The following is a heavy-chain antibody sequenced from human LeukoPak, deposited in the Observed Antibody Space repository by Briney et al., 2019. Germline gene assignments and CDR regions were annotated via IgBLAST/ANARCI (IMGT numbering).Heavy chain of an antibody. CDR3: AKYLSRVVITEYFDY. CDR2: INSDGGST. D-gene: IGHD3-22*01. Sequence: GGSLRLSCAASGFTFTSYWMHWVRQAPGKGLVWVSRINSDGGSTNYADSVKGRFTISRDNAKNTLFLQMNSLRAEDTAVYYCAKYLSRVVITEYFDYWGQGTLVTVSS. CDR1: GFTFTSYW. V-gene: IGHV3-74*01. J-gene: IGHJ4*02.